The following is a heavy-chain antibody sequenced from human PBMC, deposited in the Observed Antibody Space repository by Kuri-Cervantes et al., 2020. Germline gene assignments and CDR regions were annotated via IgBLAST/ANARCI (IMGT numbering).Heavy chain of an antibody. J-gene: IGHJ4*02. CDR1: GFTFSGYW. V-gene: IGHV3-7*03. CDR2: IKQDGSEK. D-gene: IGHD3-10*01. Sequence: GESLKISCAASGFTFSGYWMTWVRQAPGKGLEWVANIKQDGSEKYYVDSAKGRFTISRDNAKNSLYLQMNSLRAEDTAVYYCARDWGGMVRGASLDYWGQGTLVTVSS. CDR3: ARDWGGMVRGASLDY.